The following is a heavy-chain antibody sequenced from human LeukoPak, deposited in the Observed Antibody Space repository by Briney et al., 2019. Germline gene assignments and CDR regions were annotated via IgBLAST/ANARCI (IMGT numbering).Heavy chain of an antibody. J-gene: IGHJ4*02. CDR2: ISAYSGNT. CDR3: ARESGYCSNTSCYTDY. CDR1: GYTFTSYG. D-gene: IGHD2-2*02. V-gene: IGHV1-18*01. Sequence: GASVKVSCKASGYTFTSYGISWVRQAPGQGLEWLGWISAYSGNTNYAQKLQGRVIMTTDTSTSTAYMELRSLRSDDTAVYYCARESGYCSNTSCYTDYCGQGTLVTVSS.